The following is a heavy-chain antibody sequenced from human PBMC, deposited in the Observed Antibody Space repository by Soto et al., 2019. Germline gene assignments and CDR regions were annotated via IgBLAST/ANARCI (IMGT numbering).Heavy chain of an antibody. CDR3: AKDPQPWLTLFDY. CDR2: ISGSGGTT. J-gene: IGHJ4*02. CDR1: GFTFSNYA. V-gene: IGHV3-23*01. D-gene: IGHD6-19*01. Sequence: EVQLLESGGGLVQPGESLRLSCVASGFTFSNYAMSWVRQAPGKGLEWVSGISGSGGTTYYADSVKGRFTISRDNSTTTLFPQMHSLRAGDTAVYYCAKDPQPWLTLFDYWGQGALVTVSS.